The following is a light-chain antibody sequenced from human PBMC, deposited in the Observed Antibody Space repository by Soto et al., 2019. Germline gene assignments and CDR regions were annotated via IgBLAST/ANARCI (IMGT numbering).Light chain of an antibody. V-gene: IGKV3-20*01. CDR1: QSVDSSY. J-gene: IGKJ2*01. CDR3: QQYGSSLYT. Sequence: ENVLTQSPGTLSLSPGERATLSCRASQSVDSSYLAWYQQKPGQAPRLLIYVTSSRATGIPDRFSGSGSGTDFTLTINRLEPEDFAVYYCQQYGSSLYTFGQGTKLEIK. CDR2: VTS.